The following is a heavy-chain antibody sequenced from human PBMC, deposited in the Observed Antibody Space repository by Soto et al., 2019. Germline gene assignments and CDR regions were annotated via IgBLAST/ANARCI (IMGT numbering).Heavy chain of an antibody. CDR2: INSDGSST. CDR1: GFTFSSYW. V-gene: IGHV3-74*01. Sequence: GGSLRLSWAASGFTFSSYWMHWVRQAQGKGLVWVSRINSDGSSTSYADSVKGRCTISRDNAKNTLYLRMNSLRAEDTAVYYCARDSAETYTAMVTDKKYDDGMDVWGQGTTVTVSS. J-gene: IGHJ6*02. D-gene: IGHD5-18*01. CDR3: ARDSAETYTAMVTDKKYDDGMDV.